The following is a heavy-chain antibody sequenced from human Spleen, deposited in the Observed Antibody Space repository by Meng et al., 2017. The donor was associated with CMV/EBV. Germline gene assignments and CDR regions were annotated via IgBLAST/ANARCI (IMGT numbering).Heavy chain of an antibody. V-gene: IGHV4-34*01. CDR2: INDSGST. CDR1: GSFIGYY. CDR3: ARAQQFNDFWSGYYSDY. Sequence: GSFIGYYWPWSRPPPAKGLEWIGEINDSGSTNFNPFLKGRITISVDTSKNQFSLKLSSVSAADTAVYFCARAQQFNDFWSGYYSDYWGQGTLVTVSS. D-gene: IGHD3-3*01. J-gene: IGHJ4*02.